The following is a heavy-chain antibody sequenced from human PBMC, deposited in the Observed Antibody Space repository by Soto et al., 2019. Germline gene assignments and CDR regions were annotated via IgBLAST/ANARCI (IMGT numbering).Heavy chain of an antibody. CDR2: IKRQAERGAT. V-gene: IGHV3-15*01. J-gene: IGHJ4*02. Sequence: GESLRLACCASTFTFSNAWISWVRPVQTKRLVWVGRIKRQAERGATYYAAAVNGRFNISRDDSKDTLYLQMNSLKTEDTAVYYCTAEGYSGTYTHAFDSWGQGTLVTVSS. CDR1: TFTFSNAW. D-gene: IGHD1-26*01. CDR3: TAEGYSGTYTHAFDS.